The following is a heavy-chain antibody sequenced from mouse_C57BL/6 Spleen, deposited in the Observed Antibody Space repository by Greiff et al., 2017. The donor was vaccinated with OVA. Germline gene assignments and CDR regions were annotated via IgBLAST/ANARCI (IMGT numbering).Heavy chain of an antibody. CDR3: ARRVALYYFDY. CDR1: GYTFTSYW. J-gene: IGHJ2*01. CDR2: IDPSDSYT. V-gene: IGHV1-50*01. D-gene: IGHD1-1*02. Sequence: VKLQQPGAELVKPGASVKLSCKASGYTFTSYWMQWVKQRPGQGLEWIGEIDPSDSYTNYNQKFKGKATLTVDTSSSTAYMQLSSLTSEDSAVYYCARRVALYYFDYWGQGTTLTVSS.